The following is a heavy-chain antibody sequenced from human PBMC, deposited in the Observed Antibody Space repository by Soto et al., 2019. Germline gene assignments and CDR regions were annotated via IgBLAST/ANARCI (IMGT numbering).Heavy chain of an antibody. D-gene: IGHD2-21*01. CDR3: ARKVVGSTSRPDYWYFDL. J-gene: IGHJ2*01. CDR2: ISGGGDAT. Sequence: EVQLLVSGGDSVQPGGSVRLSCAGSGFTFINYAMNWVRQAPGKGLEWVSTISGGGDATFFADSVRGRFTFSRDNSKNTVTLQMNSLGVDDTAVYYCARKVVGSTSRPDYWYFDLWGRGTLVTVSS. V-gene: IGHV3-23*01. CDR1: GFTFINYA.